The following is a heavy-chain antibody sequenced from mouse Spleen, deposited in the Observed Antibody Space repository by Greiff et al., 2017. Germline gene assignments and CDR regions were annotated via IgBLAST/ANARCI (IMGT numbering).Heavy chain of an antibody. V-gene: IGHV14-4*01. Sequence: LVESGAELVRPGASVKLSCTASGFNIKDDYMHWVKQRPEQGLEWIGWIDPENGDTEYASKFQGKATITADTSSNTAYLQLSSLTSEDTAVYYCTTYGNYPYWYFDVWGAGTTVTVSS. D-gene: IGHD2-1*01. CDR1: GFNIKDDY. CDR2: IDPENGDT. CDR3: TTYGNYPYWYFDV. J-gene: IGHJ1*01.